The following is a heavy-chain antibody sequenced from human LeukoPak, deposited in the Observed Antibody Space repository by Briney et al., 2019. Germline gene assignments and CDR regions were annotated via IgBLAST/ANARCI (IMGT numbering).Heavy chain of an antibody. CDR3: ARDRYYYDSSGYYYYGPFDY. CDR2: INPSGGST. Sequence: ASVKVSCKASGYTFTSYYMHWVRQAPGQGLEWMGIINPSGGSTSYAQKFQGRVTMTRDTSTSTVYMELSSLRSEDTAVYYCARDRYYYDSSGYYYYGPFDYWGQGTLVTVSS. CDR1: GYTFTSYY. J-gene: IGHJ4*02. V-gene: IGHV1-46*01. D-gene: IGHD3-22*01.